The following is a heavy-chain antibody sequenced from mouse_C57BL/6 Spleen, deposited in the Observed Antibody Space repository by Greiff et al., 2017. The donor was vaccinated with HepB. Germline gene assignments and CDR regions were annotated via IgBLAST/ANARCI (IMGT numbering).Heavy chain of an antibody. CDR1: GYTFTSYW. CDR2: INPSNGGT. V-gene: IGHV1-53*01. J-gene: IGHJ2*01. D-gene: IGHD4-1*01. CDR3: ARWESKRGFDY. Sequence: QVHVKQSGTELVKPGASVKLSCKASGYTFTSYWMHWVKQRPGQGLEWIGNINPSNGGTNYNEKFKSKATLTVDKSSSTAYMQLSSLTSEDSAVYYCARWESKRGFDYWGQGTTLTVAS.